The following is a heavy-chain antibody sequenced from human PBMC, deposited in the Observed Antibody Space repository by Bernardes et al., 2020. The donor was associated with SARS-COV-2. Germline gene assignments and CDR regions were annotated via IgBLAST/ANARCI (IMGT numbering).Heavy chain of an antibody. J-gene: IGHJ4*02. D-gene: IGHD3-10*01. CDR1: KFTFSSYG. CDR2: ISYDGKID. Sequence: GGSLRLSCATSKFTFSSYGMHWVRQAPGKGLEWVAVISYDGKIDYYADSVKGRFTISRDNSKNTLYLHMNSLRAEDTAVYYCAKISAATVSGSYYPFDSWGQGTLVTVSS. V-gene: IGHV3-30*18. CDR3: AKISAATVSGSYYPFDS.